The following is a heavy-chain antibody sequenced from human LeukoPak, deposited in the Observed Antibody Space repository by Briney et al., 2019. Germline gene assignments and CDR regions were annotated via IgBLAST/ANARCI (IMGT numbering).Heavy chain of an antibody. Sequence: GGSLRLSCAASGLIVSHNYMTWVRQAPGKGLEWISVIYIDGTTYYADSVKGRFTISRDNAKNSLYLQMNSLRAEDTAVYYCARGGVYDILTGYYPYYFDYWGQGTLVTVSS. V-gene: IGHV3-53*01. D-gene: IGHD3-9*01. J-gene: IGHJ4*02. CDR3: ARGGVYDILTGYYPYYFDY. CDR1: GLIVSHNY. CDR2: IYIDGTT.